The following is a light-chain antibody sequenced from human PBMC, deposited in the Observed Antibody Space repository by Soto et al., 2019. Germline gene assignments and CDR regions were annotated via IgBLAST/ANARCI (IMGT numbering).Light chain of an antibody. CDR2: WAS. J-gene: IGKJ1*01. V-gene: IGKV4-1*01. Sequence: DIVMTQSPDSLAVSLGERATINCKSSQTVLYSSNNKNYLAWYQQRAGQPPKLLLYWASTRESGVPDRFSGSGSGKDFTLTISSLQAEDVAVYYCHQYYSNPRTFGQGTKVEIK. CDR1: QTVLYSSNNKNY. CDR3: HQYYSNPRT.